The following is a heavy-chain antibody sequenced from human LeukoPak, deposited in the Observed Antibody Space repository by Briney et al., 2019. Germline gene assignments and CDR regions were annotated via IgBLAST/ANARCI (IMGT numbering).Heavy chain of an antibody. J-gene: IGHJ4*02. Sequence: GGSLRLSCAASGFTFSNYGMHWVRQAPGKGLEWVAFLRSDGSNKYHADSVKGRFTISRDNSKNSLFLQMNSLRAEDTAVYYCARRGDCSSTNCYPGDYWGQGTLVTVSS. CDR2: LRSDGSNK. D-gene: IGHD2-2*01. CDR3: ARRGDCSSTNCYPGDY. CDR1: GFTFSNYG. V-gene: IGHV3-30*02.